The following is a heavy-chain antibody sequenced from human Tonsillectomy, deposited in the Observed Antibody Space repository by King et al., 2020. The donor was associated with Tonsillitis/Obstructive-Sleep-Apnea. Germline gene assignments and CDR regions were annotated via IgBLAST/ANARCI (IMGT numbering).Heavy chain of an antibody. CDR3: ASDPDGGNAVDY. CDR1: GYTFCSYG. Sequence: QLVQSGPEVKKPGASVKVSCEASGYTFCSYGFSWVRQAPGQGLEWMGWISVYNGNTDYAQKFQGRVTMTTDTSTSTTYMELKSLSSDDTAVYYCASDPDGGNAVDYWGQGTLVTVSS. J-gene: IGHJ4*02. V-gene: IGHV1-18*01. D-gene: IGHD4-23*01. CDR2: ISVYNGNT.